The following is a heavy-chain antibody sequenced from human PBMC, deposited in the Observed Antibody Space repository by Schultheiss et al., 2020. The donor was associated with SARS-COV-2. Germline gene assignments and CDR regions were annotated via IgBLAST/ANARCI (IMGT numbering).Heavy chain of an antibody. CDR2: INSNGGST. Sequence: GGSLRLSCAASGFTFSSYWMHWVRQAPGKGLVWVSRINSNGGSTSYADSVKGRFAISRDNAKNSLYLQMNSLRAEDTAVYYCASHRFLYDSSGYTFDYWGQGTLVTVSS. CDR3: ASHRFLYDSSGYTFDY. D-gene: IGHD3-22*01. CDR1: GFTFSSYW. J-gene: IGHJ4*02. V-gene: IGHV3-74*01.